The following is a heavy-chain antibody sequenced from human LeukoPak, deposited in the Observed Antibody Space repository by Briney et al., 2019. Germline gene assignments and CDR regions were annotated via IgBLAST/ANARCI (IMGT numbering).Heavy chain of an antibody. CDR1: GFTFSRYG. CDR3: AKASAMIVVVSKHFDY. J-gene: IGHJ4*02. V-gene: IGHV3-30*18. D-gene: IGHD3-22*01. CDR2: ISYDGTNK. Sequence: GRSLRLSCAASGFTFSRYGMHWVRQAPGKGLEWVAVISYDGTNKYYADSVKGRFTISRDNSKNTLYLQMNSLRAEDTAVYYCAKASAMIVVVSKHFDYWGQGTLVTVSS.